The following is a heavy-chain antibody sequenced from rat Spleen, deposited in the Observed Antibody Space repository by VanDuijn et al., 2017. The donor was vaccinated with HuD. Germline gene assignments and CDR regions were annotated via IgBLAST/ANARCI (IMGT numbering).Heavy chain of an antibody. D-gene: IGHD1-4*01. Sequence: EVQLVESGGGLVQPGRSLKLSCAASGFTFSDYYMAWVRQAPKKGLEWVASISSGGGGTYYPDSVKGRFTISRHNAKSTLYLQMDSLRSEDTATYYCASAGTRVSRFAYWGQGTLVTVSS. CDR2: ISSGGGGT. J-gene: IGHJ3*01. V-gene: IGHV5-20*01. CDR1: GFTFSDYY. CDR3: ASAGTRVSRFAY.